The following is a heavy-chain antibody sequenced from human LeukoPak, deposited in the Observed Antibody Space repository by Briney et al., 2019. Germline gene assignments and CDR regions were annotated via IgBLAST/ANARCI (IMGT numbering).Heavy chain of an antibody. CDR1: GYSFTGYY. D-gene: IGHD3-22*01. J-gene: IGHJ4*02. Sequence: ASVKVSCKGSGYSFTGYYMHWVRQAPGQGLEWMGWTNPNSGDTNYAQKFQGRVTMTRDTSISTAYMELSGLRSDDTAVYYCARDGDYYDSSGYYYFDYWGQGTLVTVSS. CDR3: ARDGDYYDSSGYYYFDY. V-gene: IGHV1-2*02. CDR2: TNPNSGDT.